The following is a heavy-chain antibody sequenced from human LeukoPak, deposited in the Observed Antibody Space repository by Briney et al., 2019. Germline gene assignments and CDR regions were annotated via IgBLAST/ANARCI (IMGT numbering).Heavy chain of an antibody. CDR3: ASLPGGYCSTTSCPGY. CDR2: ISDSGTYI. V-gene: IGHV3-21*01. CDR1: GFSFSNFI. J-gene: IGHJ4*02. D-gene: IGHD2-2*01. Sequence: GGSLRLSCAASGFSFSNFIMSWVRQAPGMGLEWVSSISDSGTYIYYADSVKGRFTISRDNDKNSLFLQMDSLRPEDTAIYYCASLPGGYCSTTSCPGYWGQGTLVPVSS.